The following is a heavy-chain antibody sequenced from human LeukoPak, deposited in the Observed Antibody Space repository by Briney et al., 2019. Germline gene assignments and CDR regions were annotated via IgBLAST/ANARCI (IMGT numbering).Heavy chain of an antibody. V-gene: IGHV1-69*04. CDR1: GYTFTGYY. D-gene: IGHD3-10*01. J-gene: IGHJ4*02. Sequence: SVKVSCKASGYTFTGYYMHWVRQAPGQGLEWMGRIIPILGIANYAQKFQGRVTITADKSTSTAYMELSSLRSEDTAVYYCARDREVGGFGEPTLHYFDYWGQGTLVTVSS. CDR2: IIPILGIA. CDR3: ARDREVGGFGEPTLHYFDY.